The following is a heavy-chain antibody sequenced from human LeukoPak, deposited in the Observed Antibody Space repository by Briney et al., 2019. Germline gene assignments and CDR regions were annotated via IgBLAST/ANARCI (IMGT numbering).Heavy chain of an antibody. CDR1: GFTFRNYG. V-gene: IGHV3-30*03. CDR2: ISHDENKK. CDR3: ARVRYNSGYIFDS. Sequence: GGSLRLSCAASGFTFRNYGMHWVRRAPGKGLEWVTGISHDENKKYYADSVKGRFIISRDNSKSTVYLQMNSLSTEDTAVYYCARVRYNSGYIFDSWGQGTLVAVSS. D-gene: IGHD5-18*01. J-gene: IGHJ4*02.